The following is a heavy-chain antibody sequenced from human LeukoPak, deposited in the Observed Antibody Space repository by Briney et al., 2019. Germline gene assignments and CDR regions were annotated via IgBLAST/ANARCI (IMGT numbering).Heavy chain of an antibody. V-gene: IGHV4-61*01. J-gene: IGHJ5*02. Sequence: SETLSLTCTVSGGSVSSGSYYWSWIRQPPGKGLEWMGYIYYSGSTNYNPSLKSRVTISVDMSKNQFSLKLSSVTAADTAVYYCARSTYCSSTSCYRQNNWFDPWGQGTLVTVSS. CDR2: IYYSGST. CDR3: ARSTYCSSTSCYRQNNWFDP. D-gene: IGHD2-2*02. CDR1: GGSVSSGSYY.